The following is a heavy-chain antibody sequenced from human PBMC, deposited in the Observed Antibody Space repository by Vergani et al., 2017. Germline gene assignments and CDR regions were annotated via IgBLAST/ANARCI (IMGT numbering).Heavy chain of an antibody. V-gene: IGHV3-49*05. CDR1: GFTFGDYA. Sequence: EVQLVESGGGLVKPGRSLRLSCTASGFTFGDYAMSWFRQAPGKGLEWVGFIRRKAYGGKTEYAASVQGRFTISRDDYKSIAYLQMNSLKTEDTAVYYCTTLSIVRAAAGTRGGGSHPDYYYYGMDVWGQGTSVTVSS. CDR2: IRRKAYGGKT. CDR3: TTLSIVRAAAGTRGGGSHPDYYYYGMDV. J-gene: IGHJ6*01. D-gene: IGHD6-13*01.